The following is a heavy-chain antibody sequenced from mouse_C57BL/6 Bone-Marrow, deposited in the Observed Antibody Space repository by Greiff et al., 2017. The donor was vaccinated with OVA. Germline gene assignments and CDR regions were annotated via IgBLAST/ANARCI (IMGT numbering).Heavy chain of an antibody. J-gene: IGHJ2*01. CDR1: VYTFTSYW. CDR3: ARFPHYYGSSYD. Sequence: VQLQQPGAELVKPGASVKLSCKASVYTFTSYWMHWVKQRPGRGLEWIGRIDPNSGGTKYNEKFKSKATLTVDKPSSTAYMQLSSLTSEDSAVYYCARFPHYYGSSYDWGQGTTLTVSS. CDR2: IDPNSGGT. D-gene: IGHD1-1*01. V-gene: IGHV1-72*01.